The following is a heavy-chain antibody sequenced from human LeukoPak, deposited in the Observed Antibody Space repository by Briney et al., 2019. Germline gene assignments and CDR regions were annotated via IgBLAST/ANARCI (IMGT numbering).Heavy chain of an antibody. D-gene: IGHD1-26*01. V-gene: IGHV4-4*09. Sequence: SETLSLTCTVSGGSISSYYWSWIRQPPGKGREWIGYIYTSGSTNYNPSLKSRVTISVDTSKNQFSLKLSSVTAADTAVYYCARRGATSDAFDIWGQGTMVTVSS. CDR3: ARRGATSDAFDI. CDR1: GGSISSYY. J-gene: IGHJ3*02. CDR2: IYTSGST.